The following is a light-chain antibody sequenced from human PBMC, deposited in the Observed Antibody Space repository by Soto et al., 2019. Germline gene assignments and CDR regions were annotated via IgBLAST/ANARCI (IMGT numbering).Light chain of an antibody. Sequence: SYVLTQTPSVSVAPGKTATVTCGGNNIESKSVHWYQQRPGQAPILVIHHDSDRPSGIPERFSGLNSGNTATLTISRVEAGDEADYYCQVWDRSSVHYVFGPGTKLTVL. V-gene: IGLV3-21*04. CDR3: QVWDRSSVHYV. CDR1: NIESKS. J-gene: IGLJ1*01. CDR2: HDS.